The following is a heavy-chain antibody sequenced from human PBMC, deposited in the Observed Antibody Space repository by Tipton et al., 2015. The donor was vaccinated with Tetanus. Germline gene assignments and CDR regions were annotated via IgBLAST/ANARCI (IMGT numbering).Heavy chain of an antibody. J-gene: IGHJ4*02. CDR2: ISGSGGST. CDR1: GFTFSSYA. V-gene: IGHV3-23*01. D-gene: IGHD2-21*02. Sequence: SLRLSCAASGFTFSSYAMSWVRQAPGKGLEWVSAISGSGGSTYYADSVKGRFTISRDNSKNTLYLQMNSLRAEDTAVYYCAKSDTPPREINLVYDYWGQGTLVTVSS. CDR3: AKSDTPPREINLVYDY.